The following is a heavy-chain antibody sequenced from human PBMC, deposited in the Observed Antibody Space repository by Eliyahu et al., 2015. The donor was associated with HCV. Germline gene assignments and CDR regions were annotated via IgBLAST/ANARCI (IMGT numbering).Heavy chain of an antibody. V-gene: IGHV4-34*01. CDR1: GGSFSGYY. Sequence: QVQLQQWGAGLLKPSETLSLTCAVYGGSFSGYYWXGIRQPPGKGLXWIGEINXSGSTNYNPSLKSRVTISVDTSKNQFSLKLSSVTAADTAVYYCARGGAARLEISAIENWFDPWGQGTLVTVSS. CDR2: INXSGST. J-gene: IGHJ5*02. D-gene: IGHD6-6*01. CDR3: ARGGAARLEISAIENWFDP.